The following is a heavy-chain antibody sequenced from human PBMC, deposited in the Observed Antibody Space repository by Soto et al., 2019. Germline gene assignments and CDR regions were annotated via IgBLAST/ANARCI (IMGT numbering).Heavy chain of an antibody. CDR2: IYSSGTT. CDR1: GGSISAHTHH. Sequence: SETLSLTCTVSGGSISAHTHHWSWIRQSPGGGLEWIASIYSSGTTYYNPSLQNRLTISADRSKNQFSLLLTSVTAADTAVYYCARRKVLITTDSNYFYFSLDVWGPGTTVTVSS. J-gene: IGHJ6*02. D-gene: IGHD2-15*01. CDR3: ARRKVLITTDSNYFYFSLDV. V-gene: IGHV4-39*01.